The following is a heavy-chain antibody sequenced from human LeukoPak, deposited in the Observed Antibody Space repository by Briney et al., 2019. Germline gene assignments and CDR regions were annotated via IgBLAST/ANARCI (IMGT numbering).Heavy chain of an antibody. CDR3: AKRYCSDTSCHLGPYYYYMDV. CDR2: ITWDGGNT. Sequence: TGGSLRLSCAASGFSFDDYAMHWVRQAPGKGLEWVSLITWDGGNTYYADSVKGRFTISRDNSKNSLYLQMNSLRAEDTAVYYCAKRYCSDTSCHLGPYYYYMDVWGKGTTVTISS. J-gene: IGHJ6*03. V-gene: IGHV3-43D*03. D-gene: IGHD2-2*01. CDR1: GFSFDDYA.